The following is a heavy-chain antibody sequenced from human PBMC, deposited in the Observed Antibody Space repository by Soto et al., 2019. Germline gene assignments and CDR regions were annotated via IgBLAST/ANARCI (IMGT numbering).Heavy chain of an antibody. V-gene: IGHV3-30-3*01. D-gene: IGHD3-16*01. CDR1: GFTFSSYA. CDR2: ISYDGSNK. CDR3: ALGGPRGPLDY. Sequence: QVQLVESGGGVVQPGRSLRLSCAASGFTFSSYAMHWVRQAPGKGLEWVAVISYDGSNKYYADSVKGRFTISRDNSKNTLYLQMNSLRAEDTAVYYCALGGPRGPLDYWGQGTLVTVSS. J-gene: IGHJ4*02.